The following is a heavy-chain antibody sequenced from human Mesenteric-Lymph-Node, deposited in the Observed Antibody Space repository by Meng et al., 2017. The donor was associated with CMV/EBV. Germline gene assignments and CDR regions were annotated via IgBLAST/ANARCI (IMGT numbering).Heavy chain of an antibody. Sequence: FSSYASSGVRQAPGQGLEWMGGIITIFGTANYAQKFQGRVTITTDESTSTAYMELSRMRSEDTAVYYCEITSGGGYCGGDCYSVDYWGQGTLVTVSS. CDR3: EITSGGGYCGGDCYSVDY. D-gene: IGHD2-21*01. CDR1: FSSYA. J-gene: IGHJ4*02. V-gene: IGHV1-69*05. CDR2: IITIFGTA.